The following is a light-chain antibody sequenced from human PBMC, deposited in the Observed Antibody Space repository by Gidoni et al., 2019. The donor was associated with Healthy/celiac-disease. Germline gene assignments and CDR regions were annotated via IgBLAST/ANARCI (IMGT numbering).Light chain of an antibody. CDR1: QSISSW. CDR3: QQYNSYPCT. V-gene: IGKV1-5*01. Sequence: DIQMTQSPSTLSASVGDRVTITCRASQSISSWLAWYQQKPGKAPKLLIYDASSLESGVPSRFSGSGSGTEFTLTIRSLQPDDFATYYCQQYNSYPCTFGQGTKVEIK. CDR2: DAS. J-gene: IGKJ1*01.